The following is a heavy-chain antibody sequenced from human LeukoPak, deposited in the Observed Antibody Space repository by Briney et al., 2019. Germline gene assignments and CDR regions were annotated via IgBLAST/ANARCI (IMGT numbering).Heavy chain of an antibody. J-gene: IGHJ5*02. CDR1: GFTFNNYG. CDR3: ASLYGSGPNWFDP. D-gene: IGHD3-10*01. CDR2: ISSSSATI. Sequence: GGSLRLSCAASGFTFNNYGMHWVRQAPGKGLEWVSYISSSSATIYYADSVKGRFTISRDNAKNSLYLQMNSLRAEDTAVYYCASLYGSGPNWFDPWGQGTLVTVSS. V-gene: IGHV3-48*01.